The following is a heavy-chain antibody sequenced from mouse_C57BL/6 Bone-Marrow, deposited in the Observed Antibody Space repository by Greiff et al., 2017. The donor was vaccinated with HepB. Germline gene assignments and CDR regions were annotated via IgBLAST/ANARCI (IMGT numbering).Heavy chain of an antibody. CDR2: ISSGGDYI. Sequence: EVMLVESGEGLVKPGGSLKLSCAASGFTFSSYAMSWVRQTPEKRLEWVAYISSGGDYIYYADTVKGRFNISRDNARNTLYLQMSSLKSEDTAMYYCTREGHWFAYWGQGTLVTVSA. CDR1: GFTFSSYA. D-gene: IGHD3-3*01. CDR3: TREGHWFAY. V-gene: IGHV5-9-1*02. J-gene: IGHJ3*01.